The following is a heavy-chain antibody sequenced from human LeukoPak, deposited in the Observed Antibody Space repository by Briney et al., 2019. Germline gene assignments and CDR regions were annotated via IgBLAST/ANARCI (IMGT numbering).Heavy chain of an antibody. J-gene: IGHJ3*02. CDR1: GYTFTDYY. V-gene: IGHV1-69-2*01. D-gene: IGHD4-17*01. CDR2: VDPEDGET. Sequence: GASVKVSCKVSGYTFTDYYMHWVQQAPGKGLGWMGLVDPEDGETIYAEKFQGRVTITADTSTDTAYMELSSLRSEDTAVYYCATASTTVNDAFDIWGQGTMVTVSS. CDR3: ATASTTVNDAFDI.